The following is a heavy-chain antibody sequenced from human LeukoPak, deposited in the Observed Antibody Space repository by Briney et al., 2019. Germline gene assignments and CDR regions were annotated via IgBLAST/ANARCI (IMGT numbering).Heavy chain of an antibody. V-gene: IGHV3-53*01. CDR1: GFTIFSY. D-gene: IGHD3-16*01. CDR3: AGGLLGHSYSMDV. Sequence: HPGGSLRLSCAASGFTIFSYMNWVRQAPGRGLEWVSVIYSGGGGITYYADSVKGRFTISRDNAKNSLDLQMNSLRDEDTAVYYCAGGLLGHSYSMDVWGQGTTVTVSS. CDR2: IYSGGGGIT. J-gene: IGHJ6*02.